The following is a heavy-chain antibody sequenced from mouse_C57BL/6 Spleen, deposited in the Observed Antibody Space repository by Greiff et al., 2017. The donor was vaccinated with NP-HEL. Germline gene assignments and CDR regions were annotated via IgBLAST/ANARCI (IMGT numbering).Heavy chain of an antibody. Sequence: ESGPGLVKPSQSLSLTCSVTGYSITSGYYWNWIRQFPGNKLEWMGYISYDGSNNYNPSLKNRISITRDTSKNQFFLKLNSVTTEDTATYYCASYLITTVVATDYFDYWGQGTTLTVSS. V-gene: IGHV3-6*01. J-gene: IGHJ2*01. CDR2: ISYDGSN. D-gene: IGHD1-1*01. CDR3: ASYLITTVVATDYFDY. CDR1: GYSITSGYY.